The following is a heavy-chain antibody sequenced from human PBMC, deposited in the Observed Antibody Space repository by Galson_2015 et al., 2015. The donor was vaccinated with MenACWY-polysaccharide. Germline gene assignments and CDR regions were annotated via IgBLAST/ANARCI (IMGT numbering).Heavy chain of an antibody. CDR2: IKQSGSEK. J-gene: IGHJ6*02. CDR3: ARGHLGLGL. D-gene: IGHD7-27*01. CDR1: GFPFSGSW. V-gene: IGHV3-7*01. Sequence: SLRLSCAASGFPFSGSWMTWIRQAPGKGLEWVATIKQSGSEKYYVDSVEGRFTVSRDNAKNSLYLQMNSLRAEDTAVYFCARGHLGLGLWGQGTTVTVSS.